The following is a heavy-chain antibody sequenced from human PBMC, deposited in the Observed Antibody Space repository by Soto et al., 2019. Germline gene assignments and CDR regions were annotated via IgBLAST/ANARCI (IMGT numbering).Heavy chain of an antibody. CDR1: GYTFSNNW. Sequence: GESLKISCQTSGYTFSNNWIGWVRQMPGKGLEWMGIIYPGDSETRYSPSFQGQVTISTDRSLNTAYLQWTSLQASDTAMYYCASLLDSWGEPHYFDSWGQGTMVTVSS. D-gene: IGHD3-3*01. CDR2: IYPGDSET. J-gene: IGHJ4*02. V-gene: IGHV5-51*01. CDR3: ASLLDSWGEPHYFDS.